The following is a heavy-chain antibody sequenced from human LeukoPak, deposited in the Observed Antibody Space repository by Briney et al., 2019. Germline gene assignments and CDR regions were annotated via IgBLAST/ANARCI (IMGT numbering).Heavy chain of an antibody. CDR3: ARVFGDYGPGNWFDP. CDR1: GYTFTSYG. CDR2: ISAYNGNT. D-gene: IGHD4-17*01. J-gene: IGHJ5*02. V-gene: IGHV1-18*01. Sequence: ASVKVSCKASGYTFTSYGISWVRQAPGQGLEWMGWISAYNGNTNYAQKLQGRVTMTTDTSTSTAYMELRSLRSDDTAVYYCARVFGDYGPGNWFDPWGQGTLVTVSS.